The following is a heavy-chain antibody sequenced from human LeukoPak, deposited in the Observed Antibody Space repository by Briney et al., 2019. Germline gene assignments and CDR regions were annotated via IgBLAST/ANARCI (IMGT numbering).Heavy chain of an antibody. Sequence: PGGSLRLSCAASGFTFSTYNMNWVRQAPGKGLEWVSSITSSSSYTFYADSVKGRFTISRDNAKNSLYLQMNSLRAEDTAIYYCARDYSTVTTFFDYWGQGTLVTVSS. CDR3: ARDYSTVTTFFDY. J-gene: IGHJ4*02. CDR1: GFTFSTYN. V-gene: IGHV3-21*01. D-gene: IGHD4-17*01. CDR2: ITSSSSYT.